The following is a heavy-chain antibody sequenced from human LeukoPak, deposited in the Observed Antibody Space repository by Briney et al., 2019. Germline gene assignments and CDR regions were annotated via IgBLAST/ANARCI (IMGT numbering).Heavy chain of an antibody. CDR3: ARVLRGYHFDY. D-gene: IGHD3-22*01. J-gene: IGHJ4*02. Sequence: ASVKVSCKASGGTFSSYTISWVRQAPGRGLEWMGRIIPILGIANYAQKFQGRVTITADKSTSTAYMELSSLRSEDTAAYYCARVLRGYHFDYWGQGTLVTVSS. CDR2: IIPILGIA. CDR1: GGTFSSYT. V-gene: IGHV1-69*02.